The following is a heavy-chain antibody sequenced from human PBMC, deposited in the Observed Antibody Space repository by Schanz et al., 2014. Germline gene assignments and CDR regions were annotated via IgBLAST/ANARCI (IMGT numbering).Heavy chain of an antibody. CDR1: GYTFTDYH. Sequence: QVQLVQSGAEVKKPGASVKVSCKSSGYTFTDYHIHWVRQAPGQGLEYMGRINPNSGGTNFAQKFQGRVTMTRDTSISTVYMELSRPTSDDTAVYYCARDGGGDWGQGTLVTVSS. V-gene: IGHV1-2*06. CDR2: INPNSGGT. CDR3: ARDGGGD. J-gene: IGHJ4*02.